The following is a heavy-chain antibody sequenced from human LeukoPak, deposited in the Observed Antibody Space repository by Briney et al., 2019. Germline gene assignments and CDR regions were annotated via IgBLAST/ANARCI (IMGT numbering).Heavy chain of an antibody. D-gene: IGHD3-10*01. V-gene: IGHV3-15*01. CDR3: ATSDYYGSGSYDY. CDR1: GFTFSNAW. Sequence: PGGSLRLSCAASGFTFSNAWMSWVRQAPGKGLQWVGRIKSKTDGGTTDHAAPVKGRFTISRDDSKNTLYLQMKSLKTEDTAVYYCATSDYYGSGSYDYWGQGTLVTVSS. CDR2: IKSKTDGGTT. J-gene: IGHJ4*02.